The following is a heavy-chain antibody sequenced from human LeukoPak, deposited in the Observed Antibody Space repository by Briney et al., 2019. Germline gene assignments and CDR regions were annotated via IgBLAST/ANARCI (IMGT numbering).Heavy chain of an antibody. V-gene: IGHV3-7*03. Sequence: GGSLRLSCAASGFTFSSYWMNWARQAPGKGLEWVASINHNGNVNYYVDSVKGRFTISRDSAKNSLYLQMSNLRAEDTAPYYCAKSVAIYFYYGLDVWGQGTTVTVSS. CDR1: GFTFSSYW. J-gene: IGHJ6*02. CDR2: INHNGNVN. CDR3: AKSVAIYFYYGLDV. D-gene: IGHD3-3*01.